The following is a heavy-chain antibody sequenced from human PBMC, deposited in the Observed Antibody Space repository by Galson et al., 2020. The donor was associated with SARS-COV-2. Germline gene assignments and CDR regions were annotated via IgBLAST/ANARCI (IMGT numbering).Heavy chain of an antibody. CDR3: AHRRGSWSTAAFDP. Sequence: SGHTLVKPTQTLTLTCTFSGFSLSTSGVGVGWIRQPPGKALEWLALIYWDDDKRYSPSLKSRLTITKDTSKNQVVLTMTNMDPVDTATYYCAHRRGSWSTAAFDPWGQGTLVTVSS. J-gene: IGHJ5*02. V-gene: IGHV2-5*02. D-gene: IGHD2-8*02. CDR2: IYWDDDK. CDR1: GFSLSTSGVG.